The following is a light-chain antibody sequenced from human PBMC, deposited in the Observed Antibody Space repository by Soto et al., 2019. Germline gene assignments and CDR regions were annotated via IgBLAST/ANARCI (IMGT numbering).Light chain of an antibody. J-gene: IGLJ1*01. CDR2: DVS. Sequence: QSVLTQPRSVSGSPGQSVTISCSGTSSDVGGYNYVSWYQQHPGKAPKLMISDVSKRPSGVPDRFSGSKSGNTASLTISGLQAEDEADYYCCSYGGRYNFYVFGTGTKVTVL. CDR3: CSYGGRYNFYV. V-gene: IGLV2-11*01. CDR1: SSDVGGYNY.